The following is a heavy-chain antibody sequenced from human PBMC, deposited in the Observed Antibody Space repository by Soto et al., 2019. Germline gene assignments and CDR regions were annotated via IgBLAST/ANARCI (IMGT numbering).Heavy chain of an antibody. CDR1: GYTFTSYG. Sequence: SCKASGYTFTSYGISWVRQAPGKGLEWVANIKQDGSEKYYVDSVKGRFTISRDNAKNSLYLQMNSLTAEATAVYYCARGPGNPPDYYYGKDVWGRGTTVTVSS. CDR3: ARGPGNPPDYYYGKDV. J-gene: IGHJ6*02. D-gene: IGHD4-4*01. V-gene: IGHV3-7*01. CDR2: IKQDGSEK.